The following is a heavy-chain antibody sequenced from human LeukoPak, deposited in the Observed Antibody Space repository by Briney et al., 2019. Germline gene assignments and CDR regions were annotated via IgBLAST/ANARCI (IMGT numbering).Heavy chain of an antibody. CDR3: ATNTRPTLKDAFDI. CDR2: IYPADSDN. J-gene: IGHJ3*02. Sequence: GGALEISLKGSGYRFTSYWIGWVRPMPGKGVGWMGIIYPADSDNRYSPSFQGQVTISDDQSINTAYLQWSSLKASDTAMYYCATNTRPTLKDAFDIWGQGTMVTVSA. CDR1: GYRFTSYW. D-gene: IGHD4-11*01. V-gene: IGHV5-51*01.